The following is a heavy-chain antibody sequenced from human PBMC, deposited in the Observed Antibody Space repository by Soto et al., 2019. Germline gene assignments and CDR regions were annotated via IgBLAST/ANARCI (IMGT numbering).Heavy chain of an antibody. D-gene: IGHD3-10*01. J-gene: IGHJ4*02. CDR1: GLAFSSYG. CDR2: ISYDASNK. Sequence: QVQLVESGGGVVQPGRSLRLSCAASGLAFSSYGMHWVRQAPGKGLEWVSLISYDASNKYYADSVKGRFTISRDNSKNTLYLQMNSLRTDDTAVYYCGTYGSIFDLLGQGTLVTVSS. V-gene: IGHV3-30*03. CDR3: GTYGSIFDL.